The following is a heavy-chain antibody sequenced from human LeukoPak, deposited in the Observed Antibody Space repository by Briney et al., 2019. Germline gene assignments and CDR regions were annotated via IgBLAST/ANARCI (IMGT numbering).Heavy chain of an antibody. D-gene: IGHD1-26*01. Sequence: ASVKVSCKVSGYTLTELSMHWVRQAPGKGLEWMGGFDPEDGETIYAQKFQGRVTMTEDTSTDTAYMELSSLRSEDTAVYYCATVVRTPGGFDYWGQGTLVTVSS. CDR2: FDPEDGET. J-gene: IGHJ4*02. CDR1: GYTLTELS. V-gene: IGHV1-24*01. CDR3: ATVVRTPGGFDY.